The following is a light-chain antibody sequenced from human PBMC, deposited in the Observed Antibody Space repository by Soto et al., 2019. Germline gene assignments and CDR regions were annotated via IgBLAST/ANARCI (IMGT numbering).Light chain of an antibody. J-gene: IGLJ3*02. V-gene: IGLV2-11*01. CDR2: DVG. Sequence: QSALTQPRSVSGSPGQSVTISCTGTNSDVGAYNYVSWYQQHPGKAPKLIIYDVGQRPSGVPDRFSGSKSGNTASLTISGLPAEDEADYYCCSYAGRFTWVFGGGTKLTVL. CDR3: CSYAGRFTWV. CDR1: NSDVGAYNY.